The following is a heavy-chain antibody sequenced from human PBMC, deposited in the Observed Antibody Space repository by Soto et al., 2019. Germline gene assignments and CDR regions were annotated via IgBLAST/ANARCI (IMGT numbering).Heavy chain of an antibody. CDR3: TTESCGGDCYVNWFDP. J-gene: IGHJ5*02. D-gene: IGHD2-21*02. Sequence: PGGSLRLSCAAFGFTFSNAWMSWVRQAPGKGLEWVGRIKSNINGGTTDYAAPVKGRFTISRDDSKNTLYLQMNSLKTEDTAVYYCTTESCGGDCYVNWFDPWGQGTLVTVSS. V-gene: IGHV3-15*01. CDR2: IKSNINGGTT. CDR1: GFTFSNAW.